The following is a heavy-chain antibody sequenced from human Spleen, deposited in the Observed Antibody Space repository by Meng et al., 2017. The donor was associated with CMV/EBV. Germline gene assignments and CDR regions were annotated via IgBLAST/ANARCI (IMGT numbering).Heavy chain of an antibody. CDR1: GGSFSGYY. J-gene: IGHJ4*02. V-gene: IGHV4-34*01. Sequence: GSLRLSCAVYGGSFSGYYWSWIRQPPGKGLEWIGEINHSGSTNYNPSLKSRVTISVDTSKNQFSLKLSSVTAADTAVYYCARGLGDYDDYWGQGTLVTVSS. CDR2: INHSGST. D-gene: IGHD4-17*01. CDR3: ARGLGDYDDY.